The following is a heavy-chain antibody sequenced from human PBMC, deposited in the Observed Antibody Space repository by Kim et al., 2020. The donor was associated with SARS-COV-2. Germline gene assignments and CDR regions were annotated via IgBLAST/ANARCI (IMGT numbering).Heavy chain of an antibody. V-gene: IGHV4-4*02. CDR3: ARETSSWPYWYFDL. Sequence: NPTLKSRVTISVNKTKNQFSLKLSSVTAADTAVYYCARETSSWPYWYFDLWGRGTLVTVSS. J-gene: IGHJ2*01. D-gene: IGHD6-13*01.